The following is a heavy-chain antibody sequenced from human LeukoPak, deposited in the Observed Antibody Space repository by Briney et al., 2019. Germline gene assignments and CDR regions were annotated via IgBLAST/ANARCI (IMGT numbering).Heavy chain of an antibody. D-gene: IGHD2-2*02. CDR2: ISLRGLT. CDR1: GGSISSTNW. J-gene: IGHJ6*02. Sequence: SGTLSLTCGVSGGSISSTNWWSWVRQRPGQGLVWIVEISLRGLTNYNPSLKSRVTMSLDKTKNLLSLNLPSVTAADTAVYYCATAPILRGEGGEHYKYGMDVWGQGTTVIVAS. V-gene: IGHV4-4*02. CDR3: ATAPILRGEGGEHYKYGMDV.